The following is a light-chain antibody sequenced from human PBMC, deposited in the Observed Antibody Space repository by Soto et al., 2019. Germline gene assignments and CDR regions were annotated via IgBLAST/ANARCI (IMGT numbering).Light chain of an antibody. Sequence: QSVLTQPRLVSGSPGQSVTISCTGSSSDVGFYNYVSWYQHHPDKAPKLIIYGVTQRPSGVPDRFSGSKSGNTASLTISGLQPEDEADYYCCSFIAGYPNFVFGTGTKVTVL. CDR2: GVT. CDR1: SSDVGFYNY. V-gene: IGLV2-11*01. CDR3: CSFIAGYPNFV. J-gene: IGLJ1*01.